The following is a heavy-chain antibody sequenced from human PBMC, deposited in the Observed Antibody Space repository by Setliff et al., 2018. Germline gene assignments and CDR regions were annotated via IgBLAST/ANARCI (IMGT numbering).Heavy chain of an antibody. D-gene: IGHD2-21*01. CDR3: AKDRVNDGLWDFDS. CDR2: VTQGAST. Sequence: PGGSLRLSCETSVFSFSAYSRTWVRQFPGKGLQWVSGVTQGASTFYADSVKGRSTISRDNSRNTISLQINDLRAEDTATYYCAKDRVNDGLWDFDSWGQGIVVTVSS. J-gene: IGHJ4*02. CDR1: VFSFSAYS. V-gene: IGHV3-23*01.